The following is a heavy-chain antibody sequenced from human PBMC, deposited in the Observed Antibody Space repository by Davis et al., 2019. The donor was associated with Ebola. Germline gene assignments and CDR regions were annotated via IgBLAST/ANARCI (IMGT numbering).Heavy chain of an antibody. J-gene: IGHJ4*02. CDR1: GYTFTNYF. Sequence: ASVKVSCKASGYTFTNYFLHWVRQAPGQGFEWMGIISPSVDITTYAQKFQGRVTMTKDTSTSTVYMELSSLISEDTAVYYCARDDRYSHSWLGWTYWGQGTLVTVSS. V-gene: IGHV1-46*01. D-gene: IGHD3-9*01. CDR2: ISPSVDIT. CDR3: ARDDRYSHSWLGWTY.